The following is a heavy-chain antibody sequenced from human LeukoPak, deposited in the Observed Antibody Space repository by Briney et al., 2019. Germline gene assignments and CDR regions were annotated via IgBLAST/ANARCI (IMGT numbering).Heavy chain of an antibody. V-gene: IGHV4-59*01. CDR1: GGSISSYY. J-gene: IGHJ4*02. D-gene: IGHD6-13*01. Sequence: PSETLSLTCTVSGGSISSYYWSWIRQPPGKGLEWIGYISYSGTTNYNPSLKSRVTISVAPSKNQFSLKLRSVTAPDAAVYYCARDRGNYFDYWGQGTLVTVSS. CDR3: ARDRGNYFDY. CDR2: ISYSGTT.